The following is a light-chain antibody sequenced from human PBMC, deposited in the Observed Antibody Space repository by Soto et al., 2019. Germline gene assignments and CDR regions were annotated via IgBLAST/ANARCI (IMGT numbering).Light chain of an antibody. CDR3: QQYDNPNLTVT. CDR2: DPS. Sequence: DIQMTQSPSSLSASVGDRVTITCQASQDISNYLNWYQQKPGKAPKLLIYDPSNLETGVPSRFSGSGSGTDFTFTISSLQPEDIATYYCQQYDNPNLTVTFGGWTKVEIK. V-gene: IGKV1-33*01. CDR1: QDISNY. J-gene: IGKJ4*01.